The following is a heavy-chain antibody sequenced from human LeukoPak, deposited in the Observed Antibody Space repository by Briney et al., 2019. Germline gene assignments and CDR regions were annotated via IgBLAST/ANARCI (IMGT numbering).Heavy chain of an antibody. V-gene: IGHV3-7*01. CDR3: ARDTYDSSGYHFYYMDV. CDR2: KKEDGSEK. CDR1: GFTFNTYW. Sequence: PGGSLRLSXAVSGFTFNTYWMSWVRQAPGKGLEWVANKKEDGSEKHYGDSVRGRFTISRDNAKNSLYLRTNSLRAEDTALYFCARDTYDSSGYHFYYMDVWGKGTTVTVSS. J-gene: IGHJ6*03. D-gene: IGHD3-22*01.